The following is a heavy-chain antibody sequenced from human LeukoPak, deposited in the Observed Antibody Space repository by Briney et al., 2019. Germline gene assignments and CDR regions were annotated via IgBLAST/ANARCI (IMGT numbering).Heavy chain of an antibody. D-gene: IGHD2-15*01. Sequence: GGSLRLSCAASGFTFGSYWMSWVRQAPGKGLEWVGFIRSKAYGGTTEYAASVRGRFTISRDDSKSIAYLQMNSLKTEDTAVYYCTRDGSLYCSGGSCNDLPFDYWGQGTLVTVSS. V-gene: IGHV3-49*04. J-gene: IGHJ4*02. CDR2: IRSKAYGGTT. CDR1: GFTFGSYW. CDR3: TRDGSLYCSGGSCNDLPFDY.